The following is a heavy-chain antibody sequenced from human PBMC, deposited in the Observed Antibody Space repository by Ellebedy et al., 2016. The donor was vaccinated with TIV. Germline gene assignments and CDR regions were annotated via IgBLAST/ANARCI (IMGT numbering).Heavy chain of an antibody. V-gene: IGHV3-23*01. CDR3: AKLPPLVGATRDIDY. CDR1: GFTFSSYA. CDR2: ISGSGGST. J-gene: IGHJ4*02. Sequence: GESLKISXAASGFTFSSYAMSWVRQAPGKGLEWVSAISGSGGSTYYADSVKGRFTISRDNSKNTLYLQMNSLRAEDTAVYYCAKLPPLVGATRDIDYWGQGTLVTVSS. D-gene: IGHD1-26*01.